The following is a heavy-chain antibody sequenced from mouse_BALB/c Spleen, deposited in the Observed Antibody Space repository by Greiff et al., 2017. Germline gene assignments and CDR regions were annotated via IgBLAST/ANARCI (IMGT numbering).Heavy chain of an antibody. CDR2: IRLKSNNYAT. V-gene: IGHV6-6*02. Sequence: EVKLVESGGGLVQPGGSMKLSCVASGFTFSNYWMNWVRQSPEKGLEWVAEIRLKSNNYATHYAESVKGRFTISRDDSKSSVYLQMNNLRAEDTGIYYCTGLLLRLVSYEGAWFAYWGQGTLVTVSA. CDR1: GFTFSNYW. J-gene: IGHJ3*01. D-gene: IGHD1-1*01. CDR3: TGLLLRLVSYEGAWFAY.